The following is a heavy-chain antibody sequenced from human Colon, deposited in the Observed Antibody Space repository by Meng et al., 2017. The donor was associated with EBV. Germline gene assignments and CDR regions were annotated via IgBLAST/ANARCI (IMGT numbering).Heavy chain of an antibody. CDR2: TYYRSRWHN. D-gene: IGHD1/OR15-1a*01. CDR3: ARDYGTSRPFKY. Sequence: HVPLQAAGPGLGNAPKTPHLPCAISGDSVSSTGAAWNWIRQPPSRGLEWLGRTYYRSRWHNDYAVSVKGRIAINPDTSKNQFFLQLNSVTPEDTAVYYCARDYGTSRPFKYWGQGILVTVSS. V-gene: IGHV6-1*01. CDR1: GDSVSSTGAA. J-gene: IGHJ4*02.